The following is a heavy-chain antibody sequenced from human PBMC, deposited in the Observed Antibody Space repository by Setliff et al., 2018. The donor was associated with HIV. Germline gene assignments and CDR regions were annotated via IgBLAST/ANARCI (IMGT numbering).Heavy chain of an antibody. Sequence: KPSETLSLTCTVSGGSVGSGSYYWSWIRQSPGKGLEWIGYIYYSGSTTYNPTLKSRVTMSIDTSKNQFSMKVRSVSAADTAVYYCARDPPGYGDPNDYWGQGMLVTVSS. CDR3: ARDPPGYGDPNDY. D-gene: IGHD4-17*01. V-gene: IGHV4-61*01. J-gene: IGHJ4*02. CDR1: GGSVGSGSYY. CDR2: IYYSGST.